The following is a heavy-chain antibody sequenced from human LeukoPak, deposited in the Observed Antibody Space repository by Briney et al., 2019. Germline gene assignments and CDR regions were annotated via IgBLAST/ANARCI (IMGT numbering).Heavy chain of an antibody. J-gene: IGHJ4*02. CDR1: GFTVSSNY. CDR2: IYSGGST. D-gene: IGHD6-13*01. CDR3: ARALAAAGSPFGD. Sequence: GGSLRLSCAASGFTVSSNYMSWVRQAPGKGLKWVSVIYSGGSTYYADSVKGRFTISRDNAKNSLYLQMNSLRAEDTAVYYCARALAAAGSPFGDWGQGTLVTVSS. V-gene: IGHV3-53*01.